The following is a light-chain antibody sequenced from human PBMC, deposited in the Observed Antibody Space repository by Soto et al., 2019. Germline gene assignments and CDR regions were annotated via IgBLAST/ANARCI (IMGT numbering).Light chain of an antibody. CDR2: WAS. J-gene: IGKJ1*01. CDR1: QSVLYSSDNKNY. CDR3: QQYYTTPWT. V-gene: IGKV4-1*01. Sequence: DIVMTQSPDSLAVSLGERASINCKSSQSVLYSSDNKNYLAWYQQKPGQPPQLLIYWASTRESGVPDRFSGSGSGTDFTLTISSLQAEDVAVYDCQQYYTTPWTFGQGTKVEIK.